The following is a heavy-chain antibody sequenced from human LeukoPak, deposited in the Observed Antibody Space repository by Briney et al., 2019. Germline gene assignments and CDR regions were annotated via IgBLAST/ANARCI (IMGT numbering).Heavy chain of an antibody. D-gene: IGHD1-26*01. V-gene: IGHV3-64*01. Sequence: GGSLRLSCAASGFTFSSYAMHWVRQAPGKGLEYVSAISSNGGSTYYANSVKGRFTISRDNSKNTLYLQMNSLRAEDTAVYYCAKDVGKVGATDFDYWGQGTLVTVSS. J-gene: IGHJ4*02. CDR1: GFTFSSYA. CDR3: AKDVGKVGATDFDY. CDR2: ISSNGGST.